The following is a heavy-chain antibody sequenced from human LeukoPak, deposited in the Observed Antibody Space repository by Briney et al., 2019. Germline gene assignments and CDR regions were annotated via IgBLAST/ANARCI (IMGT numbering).Heavy chain of an antibody. CDR2: IIPIFGTA. Sequence: ASVKVSCKAPGGTFSSYAISWVRQAPGQGLEWMGGIIPIFGTANYAQKFQGRVTITADESTSTAYMELSSLRSEDTAVYYCARDSRPIDYYDQRLDAFDIWGQGTMVTVSS. V-gene: IGHV1-69*13. J-gene: IGHJ3*02. CDR1: GGTFSSYA. CDR3: ARDSRPIDYYDQRLDAFDI. D-gene: IGHD3-22*01.